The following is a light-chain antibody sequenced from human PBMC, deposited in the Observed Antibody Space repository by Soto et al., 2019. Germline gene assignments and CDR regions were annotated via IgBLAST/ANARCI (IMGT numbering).Light chain of an antibody. Sequence: EIVITPSQATLPVSQGESATLSCRASQSVSITLAWYQQKPGQAPRRLIYGASSRATGIPAWFGSSGSGAEFTLTISSLQSEDAVVYFCQQYNNWPRTFGQGTKVDIK. CDR1: QSVSIT. CDR3: QQYNNWPRT. J-gene: IGKJ1*01. V-gene: IGKV3-15*01. CDR2: GAS.